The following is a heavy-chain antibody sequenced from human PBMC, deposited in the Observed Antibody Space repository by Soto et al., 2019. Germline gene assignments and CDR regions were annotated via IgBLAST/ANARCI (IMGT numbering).Heavy chain of an antibody. CDR2: ISGSGGST. CDR1: GFTFSSYA. CDR3: AKARAQYYDFWSGYPVDY. D-gene: IGHD3-3*01. Sequence: EVPLLESGGGLVQPGGSLRLSRAASGFTFSSYAMSWVRQAPGKGLEWVSAISGSGGSTYYADSVKGRFTISRDNSKNTLYLQMNSLRAEDTTVYYCAKARAQYYDFWSGYPVDYWGQGTLVTVSS. V-gene: IGHV3-23*01. J-gene: IGHJ4*02.